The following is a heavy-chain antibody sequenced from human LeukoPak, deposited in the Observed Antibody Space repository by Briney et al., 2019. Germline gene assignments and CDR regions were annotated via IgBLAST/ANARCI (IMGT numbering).Heavy chain of an antibody. CDR1: GYTFTGYY. CDR3: ARDVGELHYMDV. J-gene: IGHJ6*03. Sequence: ASVKVSCKASGYTFTGYYMHWVRQAPGQGLEWMGWINPNSGGTNYAQKFQGRVTMTRDTSISTAYMELSRLRSDDTAVYYCARDVGELHYMDVWGKGTTVTVSS. D-gene: IGHD1-26*01. CDR2: INPNSGGT. V-gene: IGHV1-2*02.